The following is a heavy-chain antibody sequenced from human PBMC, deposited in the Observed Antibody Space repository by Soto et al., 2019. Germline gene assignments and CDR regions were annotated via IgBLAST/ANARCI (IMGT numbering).Heavy chain of an antibody. J-gene: IGHJ4*02. V-gene: IGHV4-34*01. Sequence: PWETLSLTCAVHGGSFSGYYWSWIRQPPGKGLEWIGEINHSGSTNYNPSLKSRVTISVDTSKSQFSLKLSSVTAADTAVYYCARVEQWLVLFDYWGQGTLVTVSS. CDR1: GGSFSGYY. CDR3: ARVEQWLVLFDY. CDR2: INHSGST. D-gene: IGHD6-19*01.